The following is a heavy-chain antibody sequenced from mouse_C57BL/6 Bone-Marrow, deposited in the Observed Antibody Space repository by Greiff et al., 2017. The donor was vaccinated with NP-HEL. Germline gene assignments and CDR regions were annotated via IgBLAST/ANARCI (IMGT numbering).Heavy chain of an antibody. CDR3: AGVTTGV. Sequence: VQLQQPGAELVKPGASVKLSCKASGYTFTSYWMQWVKQRPGQGLEWIGEIDPSDSYTNYNQKFKGKATLTVDTSSSTAYMQLSSLTSEDSAVYYCAGVTTGVWGTGTTVTVSS. V-gene: IGHV1-50*01. J-gene: IGHJ1*03. CDR1: GYTFTSYW. D-gene: IGHD2-2*01. CDR2: IDPSDSYT.